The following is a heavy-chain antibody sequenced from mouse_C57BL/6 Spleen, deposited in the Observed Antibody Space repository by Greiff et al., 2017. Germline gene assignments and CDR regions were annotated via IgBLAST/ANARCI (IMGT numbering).Heavy chain of an antibody. CDR3: ARKGGGITTVVYFDY. Sequence: QVQLQQSGAELMKPGASVKLSCKATGYTFTGYWIEWVKQRPGHGLEWIGEILPGSGSTNYTEKFKGKATFTADTSSNTAYMQLSSLTTEDSAIYYCARKGGGITTVVYFDYWGQGTTLTVSS. CDR1: GYTFTGYW. V-gene: IGHV1-9*01. CDR2: ILPGSGST. J-gene: IGHJ2*01. D-gene: IGHD1-1*01.